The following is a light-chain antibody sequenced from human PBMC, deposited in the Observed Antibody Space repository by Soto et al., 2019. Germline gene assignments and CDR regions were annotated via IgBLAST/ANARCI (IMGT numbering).Light chain of an antibody. CDR1: QSVLYSSNNKNY. Sequence: DIVMTQSPDSLAVSLGERATINCKTSQSVLYSSNNKNYLAWFQHKPGQPPKLLIYWASTRESGVPDRFSGSGSGKDFTLTISSLQAEDVAVYYCHQYLYPPPTFGQGTNVEIK. J-gene: IGKJ1*01. CDR2: WAS. V-gene: IGKV4-1*01. CDR3: HQYLYPPPT.